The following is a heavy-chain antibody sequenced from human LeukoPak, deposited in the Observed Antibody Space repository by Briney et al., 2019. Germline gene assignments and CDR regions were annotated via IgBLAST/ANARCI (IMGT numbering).Heavy chain of an antibody. CDR2: ISYDGSSK. J-gene: IGHJ4*02. CDR3: AREDYGGNWRY. CDR1: GFTFSSYE. V-gene: IGHV3-30*03. D-gene: IGHD4-23*01. Sequence: PGGSLRLSCAASGFTFSSYEMNWVRQAPGKGLEWVAIISYDGSSKYYADSVKGRFTISRDNSKNTLYLQMNSLRAEDTAVYYCAREDYGGNWRYWGQGTLVTVSS.